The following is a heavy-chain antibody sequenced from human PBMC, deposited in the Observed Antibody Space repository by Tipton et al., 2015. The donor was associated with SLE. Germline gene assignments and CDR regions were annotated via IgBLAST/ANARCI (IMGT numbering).Heavy chain of an antibody. Sequence: LRLSCAVYGGSFSGYYWSWIRQPPGKGLEWIGEINHSGSTNYNPSLKSRVTISVDTSKNQFSLKLSSVTAADTAVYYCARDHSSGWFGEGYLDYWGQGTLVTVSS. CDR2: INHSGST. CDR3: ARDHSSGWFGEGYLDY. V-gene: IGHV4-34*01. D-gene: IGHD6-19*01. CDR1: GGSFSGYY. J-gene: IGHJ4*02.